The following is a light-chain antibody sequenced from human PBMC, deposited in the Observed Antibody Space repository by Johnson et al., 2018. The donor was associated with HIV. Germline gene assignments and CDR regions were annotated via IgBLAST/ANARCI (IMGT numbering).Light chain of an antibody. CDR2: DNN. CDR1: SSNIGNNY. CDR3: GTWDNSLNVYV. J-gene: IGLJ1*01. V-gene: IGLV1-51*01. Sequence: QSVLTQPPSVSAAPGQKVTISCSGSSSNIGNNYVSWYQQLPGTAPKLLIYDNNKRPSGIPARFSGSKSGTSATLGITGLQTGDEADYYCGTWDNSLNVYVFGTGTKVTVL.